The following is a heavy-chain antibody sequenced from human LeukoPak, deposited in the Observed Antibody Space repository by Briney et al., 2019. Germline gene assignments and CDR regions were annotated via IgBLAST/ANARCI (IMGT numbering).Heavy chain of an antibody. D-gene: IGHD3-10*01. Sequence: PGGSLRLSCAASGFTFSSYSMNWVRQAPGEGLEWVSSISSSSSYIYYADSVKGRFTISRDNAKNSLYLQMNSLRAEDTAVYYCATNYYGSGSYLSPDWGQGTLVTVSS. V-gene: IGHV3-21*01. J-gene: IGHJ4*02. CDR2: ISSSSSYI. CDR3: ATNYYGSGSYLSPD. CDR1: GFTFSSYS.